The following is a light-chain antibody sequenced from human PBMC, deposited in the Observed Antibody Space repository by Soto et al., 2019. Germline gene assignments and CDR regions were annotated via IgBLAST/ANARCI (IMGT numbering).Light chain of an antibody. CDR3: SSFARYSTL. CDR2: DVS. J-gene: IGLJ3*02. Sequence: QSALTQPASVSGSPGQSITISCTGTSSDVGGYNYVSWYQQHPGKAPRLMIYDVSSRPSGVSNRFSGSKSGNTASLTISGLQAEDEADYYCSSFARYSTLFGGGTQLTVL. V-gene: IGLV2-14*03. CDR1: SSDVGGYNY.